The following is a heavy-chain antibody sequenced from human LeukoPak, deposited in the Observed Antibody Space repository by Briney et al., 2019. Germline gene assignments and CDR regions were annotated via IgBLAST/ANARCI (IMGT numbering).Heavy chain of an antibody. CDR1: GFTVSSNY. D-gene: IGHD1-26*01. Sequence: GGSLRLSCAASGFTVSSNYMSWVRQAPGKGLEWVSVIYSGGSTYYADSVKGRFTISRDNSKNTLYLQMNSLRAEDTAVYYCATPRSGNYWGIFAYWGQGTLVTVSS. CDR2: IYSGGST. J-gene: IGHJ4*02. CDR3: ATPRSGNYWGIFAY. V-gene: IGHV3-53*01.